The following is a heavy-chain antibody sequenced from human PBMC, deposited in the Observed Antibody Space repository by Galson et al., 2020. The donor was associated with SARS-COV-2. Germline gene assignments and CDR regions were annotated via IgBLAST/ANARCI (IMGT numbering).Heavy chain of an antibody. CDR2: IKSKTDGGTT. CDR1: GSTFSNAW. Sequence: GGSLRLSCAASGSTFSNAWMSWVRQAPGKGLEWVGRIKSKTDGGTTDYAAPVKGRFTISKDDSKNTLYLQMNSLKTEDTAVYYCTTDLHDYGDLDYWGQGTLVTVSS. J-gene: IGHJ4*02. D-gene: IGHD4-17*01. CDR3: TTDLHDYGDLDY. V-gene: IGHV3-15*01.